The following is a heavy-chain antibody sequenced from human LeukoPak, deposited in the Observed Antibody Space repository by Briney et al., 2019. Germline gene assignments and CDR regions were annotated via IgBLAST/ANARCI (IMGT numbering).Heavy chain of an antibody. CDR3: ARAFPRRSWEFYY. V-gene: IGHV1-2*02. Sequence: GASVKVSCKPSGYTFSDFYIHWVRQAPGQGLEWMGCINPNSGATNYAQKFQGRVTMTRDTSISTAYMELSRLRSDDTAVYYCARAFPRRSWEFYYWGQGNLVHLSS. CDR2: INPNSGAT. J-gene: IGHJ4*02. D-gene: IGHD6-13*01. CDR1: GYTFSDFY.